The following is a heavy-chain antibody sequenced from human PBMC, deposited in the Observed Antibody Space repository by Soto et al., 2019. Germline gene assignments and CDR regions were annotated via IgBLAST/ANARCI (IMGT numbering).Heavy chain of an antibody. Sequence: PGGSLRLSCAASGFTVGSHAMSWVRQAPGKGLEWVSSISGSGDGTYYGDSVKGRFTISRDSSSSTLYLQMDNLRGEDTAVYFCTRSRMSILMVSAFGGMHVWGKGTTVTVSS. CDR1: GFTVGSHA. J-gene: IGHJ6*04. CDR3: TRSRMSILMVSAFGGMHV. CDR2: ISGSGDGT. D-gene: IGHD2-8*01. V-gene: IGHV3-23*01.